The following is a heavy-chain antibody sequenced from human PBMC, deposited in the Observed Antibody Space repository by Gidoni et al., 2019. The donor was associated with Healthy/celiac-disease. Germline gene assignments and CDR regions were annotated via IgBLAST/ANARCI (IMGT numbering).Heavy chain of an antibody. Sequence: QVQLQESGPGLVKPSETLSLTCTVSGGSISSYYWGWIRQPAGKGLEWIGRIYTSGSTTYNPSLKSRVTMSVDTSKNQFSRKLSSVTAADTAVYYCARNMMYSSSSGNWFDPWGQGTLVTVSS. V-gene: IGHV4-4*07. D-gene: IGHD6-6*01. CDR3: ARNMMYSSSSGNWFDP. J-gene: IGHJ5*02. CDR2: IYTSGST. CDR1: GGSISSYY.